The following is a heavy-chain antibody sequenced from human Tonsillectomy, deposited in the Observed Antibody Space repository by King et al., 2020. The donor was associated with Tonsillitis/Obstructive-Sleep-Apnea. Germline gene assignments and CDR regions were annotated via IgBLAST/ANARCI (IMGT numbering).Heavy chain of an antibody. CDR3: AKGGDSVVNLVDY. D-gene: IGHD5/OR15-5a*01. CDR1: GFTFTNYA. CDR2: ISASGYTT. Sequence: QLVQSGGGLVQPGGSLRLSCTTSGFTFTNYAMSWVRQAPGKGLEWVSGISASGYTTYYSDSVKGRFTISRDTSKNTLYLQMNSLRAEDTAVYYCAKGGDSVVNLVDYGGQGTLVTVPS. V-gene: IGHV3-23*04. J-gene: IGHJ4*02.